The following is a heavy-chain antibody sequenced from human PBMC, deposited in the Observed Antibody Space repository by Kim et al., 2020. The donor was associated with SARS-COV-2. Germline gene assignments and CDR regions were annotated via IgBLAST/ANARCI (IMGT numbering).Heavy chain of an antibody. CDR2: ISSSSSTI. CDR3: ARLTGYYGSGSYFDY. D-gene: IGHD3-10*01. Sequence: GGSLRLSCAASGFTFSSYSMNWVRQAPGKGLEWVSYISSSSSTIYYADSVKGRFTISRDNAKNSLYLQMNSLRDEDTAVYYCARLTGYYGSGSYFDYWGQGTLVTVSS. CDR1: GFTFSSYS. V-gene: IGHV3-48*02. J-gene: IGHJ4*02.